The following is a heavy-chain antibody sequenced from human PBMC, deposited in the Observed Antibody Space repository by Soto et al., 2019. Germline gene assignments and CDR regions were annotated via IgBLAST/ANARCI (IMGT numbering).Heavy chain of an antibody. D-gene: IGHD4-17*01. V-gene: IGHV1-18*01. CDR3: ARDRTPTVVTPRSWFDP. CDR1: GYTFTSYG. J-gene: IGHJ5*02. CDR2: ISAYNGNT. Sequence: ASVKVSCKASGYTFTSYGISWVRQAPGQGLEWMGWISAYNGNTSYAQKFQGRVTMTRDTSTSTVYMELSSLRSEDTAVYYCARDRTPTVVTPRSWFDPWGQGTLVTVSS.